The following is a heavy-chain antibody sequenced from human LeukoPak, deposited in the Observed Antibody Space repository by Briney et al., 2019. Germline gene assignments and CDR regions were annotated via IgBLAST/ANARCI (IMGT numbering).Heavy chain of an antibody. CDR1: GFTFSSYA. CDR3: AKDEISARYYYYYIDV. D-gene: IGHD2-15*01. V-gene: IGHV3-23*01. CDR2: ISGSGGST. J-gene: IGHJ6*03. Sequence: PGGSLRLSCAASGFTFSSYAMSWVRQAPGKGLEWVSAISGSGGSTYYADSVKGRFTISRDNSKNTLYLQMNSLRAEDTAVYYCAKDEISARYYYYYIDVWGKGTTVTVSS.